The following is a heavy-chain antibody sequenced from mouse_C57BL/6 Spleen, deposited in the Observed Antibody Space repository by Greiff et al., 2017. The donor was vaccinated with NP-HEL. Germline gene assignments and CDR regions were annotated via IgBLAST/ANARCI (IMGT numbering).Heavy chain of an antibody. D-gene: IGHD4-1*01. CDR2: IRNKANGYTT. J-gene: IGHJ4*01. CDR1: GFTFTDYY. V-gene: IGHV7-3*01. Sequence: EVQLVESGGGLVQPGGSLSLSCAASGFTFTDYYMSWVRQPPGKALEWLGFIRNKANGYTTEYSASVKGRFTISRDNSQSILYLQMNALRAEDSATYYCARSGDYITGTGDYAMDYWGQGTSVTVSS. CDR3: ARSGDYITGTGDYAMDY.